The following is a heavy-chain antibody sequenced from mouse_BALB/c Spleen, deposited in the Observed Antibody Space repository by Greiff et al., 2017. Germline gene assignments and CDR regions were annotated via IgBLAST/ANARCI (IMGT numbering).Heavy chain of an antibody. Sequence: EVQLKESGPSLVKPSQTLSLTCSVTGDSITSGYWNWIRKFPGNKLEYMGYISYSGSTYYNPSLKSRISITRDTSKNQYYLQLNSVTTEDTATYYCARLTGTGGYYFDYWGQGTTLTVSS. CDR1: GDSITSGY. J-gene: IGHJ2*01. CDR3: ARLTGTGGYYFDY. V-gene: IGHV3-8*02. D-gene: IGHD4-1*01. CDR2: ISYSGST.